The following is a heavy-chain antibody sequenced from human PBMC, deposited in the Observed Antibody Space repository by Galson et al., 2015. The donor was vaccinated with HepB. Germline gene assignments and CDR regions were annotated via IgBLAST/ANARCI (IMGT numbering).Heavy chain of an antibody. CDR1: GFTFSSYS. D-gene: IGHD3-3*01. CDR3: ARGPQEWLLSEYYYGMDV. V-gene: IGHV3-21*01. Sequence: SLRLSCAASGFTFSSYSMNWVRQAPGKGLEWVSSISSSSSYIYYADSVKGRFTISRDNAKNSLYLQMNSLRAKDTAVYYCARGPQEWLLSEYYYGMDVWGQGTTVTVSS. J-gene: IGHJ6*02. CDR2: ISSSSSYI.